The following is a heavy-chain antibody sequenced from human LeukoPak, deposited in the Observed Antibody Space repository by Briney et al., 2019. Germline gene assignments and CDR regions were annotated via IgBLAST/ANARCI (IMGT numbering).Heavy chain of an antibody. CDR3: ARDSNPQGSSVMGGYNL. D-gene: IGHD5-12*01. Sequence: ASVKVSCKASGYTFTSYGISWVRQAPGQGLEWMGGIIPIFGTANYAQKFQGRVTITADESTSTAYMELSSLRSEDTAVYYCARDSNPQGSSVMGGYNLWGQGTLVTVSS. J-gene: IGHJ5*02. V-gene: IGHV1-69*13. CDR1: GYTFTSYG. CDR2: IIPIFGTA.